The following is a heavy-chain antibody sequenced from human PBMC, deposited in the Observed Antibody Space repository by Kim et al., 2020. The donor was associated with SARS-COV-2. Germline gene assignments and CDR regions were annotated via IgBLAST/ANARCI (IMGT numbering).Heavy chain of an antibody. V-gene: IGHV3-21*01. D-gene: IGHD2-15*01. CDR2: ISASSTYI. Sequence: GGSLRLSCAVSGFTFSHYAMNWVRQAPGKGLEWVASISASSTYIYYADSVQGRYTISRDNAENSLFLQMDSLRVDDTAVYYCARDANRGYCSGGYCWFDPWGQGTLVTVAS. CDR1: GFTFSHYA. CDR3: ARDANRGYCSGGYCWFDP. J-gene: IGHJ5*02.